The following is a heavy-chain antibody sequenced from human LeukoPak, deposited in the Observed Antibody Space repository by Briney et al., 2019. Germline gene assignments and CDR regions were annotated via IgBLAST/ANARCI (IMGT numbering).Heavy chain of an antibody. CDR1: GFTFSSYS. CDR3: ARVGIAAVDY. D-gene: IGHD6-6*01. Sequence: GRSLRLSCAASGFTFSSYSMNWVRQAPGKGLEWVSSISSSSSYIYYADSVKGRFTISRDNAKNSLYLQMNSLRAEDTAVYYCARVGIAAVDYWGQGTLVTVSS. CDR2: ISSSSSYI. V-gene: IGHV3-21*01. J-gene: IGHJ4*02.